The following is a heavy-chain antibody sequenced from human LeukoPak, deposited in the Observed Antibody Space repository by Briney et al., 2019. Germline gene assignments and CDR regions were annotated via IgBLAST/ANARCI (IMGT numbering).Heavy chain of an antibody. CDR1: GYTFTSYG. CDR2: ISAYNGNT. Sequence: ASVKVSCKASGYTFTSYGISWVRQAPGQGLEWMGWISAYNGNTNYAQKLQGRVTMTTDTSTSTAYMELRSLGSDDTAVYYCARVGYCSSTSCYTDYYYGMDVWGQGTTVTVSS. CDR3: ARVGYCSSTSCYTDYYYGMDV. J-gene: IGHJ6*02. V-gene: IGHV1-18*01. D-gene: IGHD2-2*02.